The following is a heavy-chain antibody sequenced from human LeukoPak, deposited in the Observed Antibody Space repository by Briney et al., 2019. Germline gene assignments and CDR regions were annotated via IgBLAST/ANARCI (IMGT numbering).Heavy chain of an antibody. J-gene: IGHJ6*03. CDR3: AKALRYCTNGVCYSYYYYMDV. CDR1: EFTFSRFA. V-gene: IGHV3-23*01. Sequence: GGSLRLSCVASEFTFSRFAMSWVRQAPGRGLEWISSVSGTGDKTHYTDSVKGRFTISRDNSKNTLYLQMNSLRAEDTAVYYCAKALRYCTNGVCYSYYYYMDVWGKGTTVTVSS. CDR2: VSGTGDKT. D-gene: IGHD2-8*01.